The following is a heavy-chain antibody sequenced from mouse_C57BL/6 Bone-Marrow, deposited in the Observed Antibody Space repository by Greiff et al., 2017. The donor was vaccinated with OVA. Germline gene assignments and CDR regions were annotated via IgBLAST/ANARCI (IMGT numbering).Heavy chain of an antibody. J-gene: IGHJ3*01. CDR1: GYAFSSSW. V-gene: IGHV1-82*01. CDR3: ARAREVKKGPWFAY. CDR2: IYPGDGDT. Sequence: QVQLQQSGPELVKPGASVKISCKASGYAFSSSWMNWVKQRPGKGLEWIGRIYPGDGDTNYNGKFKGKATLTADKSSSTAYMQLSSLTSEDSAVYFCARAREVKKGPWFAYWGQGTLVTVSA. D-gene: IGHD2-12*01.